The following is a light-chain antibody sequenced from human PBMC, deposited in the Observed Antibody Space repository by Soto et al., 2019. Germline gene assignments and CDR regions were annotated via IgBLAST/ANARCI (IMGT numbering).Light chain of an antibody. J-gene: IGKJ4*01. V-gene: IGKV3-20*01. Sequence: EIVLTQSPGTLSLSPGERATLSCRASQSVSNNFLAWYQQKLGQAPRLLIYGASSRATGIPDRFSGSGSGTDFTLTISRLEPEDFAVYYCQQYGTSPLTFGGGTKVEI. CDR1: QSVSNNF. CDR3: QQYGTSPLT. CDR2: GAS.